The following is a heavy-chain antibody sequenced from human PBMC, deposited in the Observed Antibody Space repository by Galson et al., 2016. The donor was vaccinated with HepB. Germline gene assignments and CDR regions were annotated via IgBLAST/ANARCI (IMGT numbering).Heavy chain of an antibody. J-gene: IGHJ4*02. CDR1: GFTFSRYW. CDR3: ATENWGPLD. D-gene: IGHD3-16*01. CDR2: IKQDGSEK. V-gene: IGHV3-7*01. Sequence: SLRLSCAASGFTFSRYWMSWVRQAPGKGLEWVANIKQDGSEKNYLDSVKGRFTISRDNAKNSLFLQISSLRAEDTAVYYCATENWGPLDWGQGTLVTVSS.